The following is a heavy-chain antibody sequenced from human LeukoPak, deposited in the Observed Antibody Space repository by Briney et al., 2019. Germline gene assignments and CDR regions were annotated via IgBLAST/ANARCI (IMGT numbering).Heavy chain of an antibody. CDR3: ARDDYGDYVH. Sequence: ASVKVSCKASGGTFSSYAISWVRQAPGQGLEWMGGIIPIFGTANYAQKFQGRVTITADEPTSTAYMELSSLRSEDTAVYYCARDDYGDYVHWGQGTLVTVSS. D-gene: IGHD4-17*01. CDR2: IIPIFGTA. J-gene: IGHJ4*02. CDR1: GGTFSSYA. V-gene: IGHV1-69*13.